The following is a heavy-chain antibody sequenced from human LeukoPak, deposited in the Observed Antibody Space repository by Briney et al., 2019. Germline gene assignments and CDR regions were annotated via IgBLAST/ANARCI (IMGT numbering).Heavy chain of an antibody. CDR1: GGSISSSSYY. CDR3: ARAVRGSVGGFDI. D-gene: IGHD6-19*01. CDR2: IYYSGST. Sequence: SETLSLTCTVSGGSISSSSYYWGWIRQPPGKGLEWIGSIYYSGSTYYNPSLKSRVTISVDTSKNQFSLKLSSVTAADTAVYYCARAVRGSVGGFDIWGQGTMVTVSS. J-gene: IGHJ3*02. V-gene: IGHV4-39*07.